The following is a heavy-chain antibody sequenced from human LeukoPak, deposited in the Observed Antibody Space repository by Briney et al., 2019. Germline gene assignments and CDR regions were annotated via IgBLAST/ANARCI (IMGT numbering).Heavy chain of an antibody. J-gene: IGHJ4*02. D-gene: IGHD3-22*01. V-gene: IGHV3-30*02. Sequence: GGSLRLSCAPSAFTFNKYGMHWVRQAPGKGLEWLTFIQYDGSNKYYADSVKGRFTISRDNSKNTLYLQMNSLRAEDTAVYYCARSLGGYYRLYWGQGTLVTVSS. CDR1: AFTFNKYG. CDR2: IQYDGSNK. CDR3: ARSLGGYYRLY.